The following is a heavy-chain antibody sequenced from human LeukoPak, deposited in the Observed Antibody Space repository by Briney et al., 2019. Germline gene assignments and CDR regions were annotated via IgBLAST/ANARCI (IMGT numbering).Heavy chain of an antibody. V-gene: IGHV1-18*01. CDR1: GYTFTSYG. CDR2: ISAYNGNT. CDR3: ARVTLSYYDYVWGSYRTFDY. Sequence: GASVKVSCKASGYTFTSYGISWVQQAPGQGLEWMGWISAYNGNTNYAQKLQGRVTMTTDTSTSTAYMELRSLRSDDTAVYYCARVTLSYYDYVWGSYRTFDYWGQGTLVTVSS. J-gene: IGHJ4*02. D-gene: IGHD3-16*02.